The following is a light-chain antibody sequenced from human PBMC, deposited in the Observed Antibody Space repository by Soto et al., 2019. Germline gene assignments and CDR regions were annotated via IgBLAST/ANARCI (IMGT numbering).Light chain of an antibody. CDR2: GAS. J-gene: IGKJ2*01. V-gene: IGKV3-15*01. CDR1: QSVSSN. CDR3: QQYNNCPPYT. Sequence: EIVMTQSPATLSVSPGERATLSCRASQSVSSNLVWYQQKPGQAPKLLIYGASTRATGIPARFSGSGSGTEVTLPIISLQYDEFAASYYQQYNNCPPYTFGPGTKLEIK.